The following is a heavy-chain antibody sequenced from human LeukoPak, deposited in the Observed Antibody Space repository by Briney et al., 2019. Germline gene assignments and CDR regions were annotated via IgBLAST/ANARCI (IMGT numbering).Heavy chain of an antibody. CDR1: GFTFSSYA. J-gene: IGHJ4*02. CDR2: ISYDGSNK. D-gene: IGHD6-6*01. V-gene: IGHV3-30-3*01. CDR3: ARDVYSSSGIGEFDY. Sequence: PGRSLRLSCAASGFTFSSYAMHWVRQAPGKGLEWVAVISYDGSNKYYADSVKGRFTISRDNSKNTLYLQMNSLRAEDTAVYYCARDVYSSSGIGEFDYWGQGTLVTVSS.